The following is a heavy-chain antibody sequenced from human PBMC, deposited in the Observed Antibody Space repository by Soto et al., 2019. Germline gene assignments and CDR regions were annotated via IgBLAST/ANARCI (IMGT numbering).Heavy chain of an antibody. J-gene: IGHJ4*02. V-gene: IGHV3-9*01. Sequence: EVQLVESGGGFLQPGRSLRLSCAASGFTFDDYAMHWVRQAPGKGLEWVSGINWNSGGIAYADSVKGRFIISRDNAKRSLYLQMNSLRPEDTAFYYCAKVLDLVTTTSGFDSWGQGTLVTVSS. CDR2: INWNSGGI. D-gene: IGHD4-17*01. CDR1: GFTFDDYA. CDR3: AKVLDLVTTTSGFDS.